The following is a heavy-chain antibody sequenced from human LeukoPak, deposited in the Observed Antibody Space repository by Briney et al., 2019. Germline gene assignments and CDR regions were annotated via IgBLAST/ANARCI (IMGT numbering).Heavy chain of an antibody. CDR3: VRERTSVFSWFDP. CDR2: INPNSGGT. D-gene: IGHD3/OR15-3a*01. Sequence: ASVKVSFKASGYTFTGYYMHWVRRAPGQGLEWMGWINPNSGGTNYAQKFQGRVSMTRDTSISTVYMELSRLGSDDTAVYYCVRERTSVFSWFDPWGQGTPVTVSS. J-gene: IGHJ5*02. V-gene: IGHV1-2*02. CDR1: GYTFTGYY.